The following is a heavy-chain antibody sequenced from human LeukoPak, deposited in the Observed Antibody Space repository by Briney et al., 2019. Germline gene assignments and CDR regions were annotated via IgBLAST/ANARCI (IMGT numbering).Heavy chain of an antibody. Sequence: GGSLRLSCATSGFSFSSYAMSWVRQAPGKGLEWVSAMSSSDDGRYYAASVRGRFTISRDTSRSTLYLQMSSLRAEDAAVYYCAKAPVTSCRGAFCYPFDYWGQGNLVTVSS. J-gene: IGHJ4*02. D-gene: IGHD2-15*01. CDR1: GFSFSSYA. V-gene: IGHV3-23*01. CDR3: AKAPVTSCRGAFCYPFDY. CDR2: MSSSDDGR.